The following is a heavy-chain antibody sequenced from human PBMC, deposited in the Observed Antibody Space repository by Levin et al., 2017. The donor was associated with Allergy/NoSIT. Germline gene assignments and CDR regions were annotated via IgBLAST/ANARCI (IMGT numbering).Heavy chain of an antibody. Sequence: PSQTLSLTCTFSGFSLSPDRVGVGWIRQPPGKALEWLAAIYGNGDKHYNPSLSTRLSIIKDTSKNQVVLIMTNVDPVDTATYFCAHGGLVGATEFDPWGQGTLVTVSS. V-gene: IGHV2-5*01. CDR1: GFSLSPDRVG. CDR2: IYGNGDK. J-gene: IGHJ5*02. CDR3: AHGGLVGATEFDP. D-gene: IGHD1-26*01.